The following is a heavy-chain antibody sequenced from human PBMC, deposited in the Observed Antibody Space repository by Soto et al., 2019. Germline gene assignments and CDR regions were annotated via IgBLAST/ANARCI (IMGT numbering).Heavy chain of an antibody. V-gene: IGHV4-59*01. Sequence: QVQLQESGPGLVKPSETLSLTCTVSGASISRYYWSWIRQPPGKGLEWIGYFYYSGSTNYNPSLKSRVTISVDTSKNQFSLKLSSVTAADTGVYYCAGGRGGYFDLWGRGTLVTVSS. CDR3: AGGRGGYFDL. CDR2: FYYSGST. J-gene: IGHJ2*01. CDR1: GASISRYY.